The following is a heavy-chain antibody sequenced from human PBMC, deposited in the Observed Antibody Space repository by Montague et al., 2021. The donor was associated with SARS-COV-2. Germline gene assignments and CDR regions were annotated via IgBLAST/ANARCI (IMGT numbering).Heavy chain of an antibody. J-gene: IGHJ6*02. D-gene: IGHD5-24*01. V-gene: IGHV4-34*01. CDR1: GGSSSDYY. Sequence: SETLSLTCAVYGGSSSDYYWTWIRQTPAKGLEWIGEITHTGSRDFNPSLKSRVILSVDKSKSQFSLKLTSVTAADTGVYYCARGTAPQLVLSYVYYGMDPWGQGTTVSVSS. CDR2: ITHTGSR. CDR3: ARGTAPQLVLSYVYYGMDP.